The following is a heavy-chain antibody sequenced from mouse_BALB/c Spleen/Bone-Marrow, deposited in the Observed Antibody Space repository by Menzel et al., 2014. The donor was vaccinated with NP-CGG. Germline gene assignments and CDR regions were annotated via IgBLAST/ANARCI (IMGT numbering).Heavy chain of an antibody. V-gene: IGHV3-2*02. CDR1: GYSITSDYA. CDR2: ISYSGST. J-gene: IGHJ2*01. CDR3: ARYDYDVGYFDY. Sequence: EVKLVESGPGLVKPSQSLSLICTATGYSITSDYAWNWIRQFPGTQLEWMVYISYSGSTSYNPSLKSRISITRDTSKNQFFLQLNSVTTEDTATYYCARYDYDVGYFDYWGQGTTLTVSS. D-gene: IGHD2-4*01.